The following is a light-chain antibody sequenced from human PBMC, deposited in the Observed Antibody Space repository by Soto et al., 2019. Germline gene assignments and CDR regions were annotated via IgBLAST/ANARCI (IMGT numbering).Light chain of an antibody. CDR1: SADVGGCNY. J-gene: IGLJ1*01. CDR3: SSCTTTSILV. V-gene: IGLV2-14*01. CDR2: EVS. Sequence: QSVLTQPASVSGSPGQSITISCTGTSADVGGCNYVSWYQQHPDKAPKVVIYEVSNRPSGVSNRFSGSKSGNTASLTISGLQPEDEADYYCSSCTTTSILVFGTGTKLTVL.